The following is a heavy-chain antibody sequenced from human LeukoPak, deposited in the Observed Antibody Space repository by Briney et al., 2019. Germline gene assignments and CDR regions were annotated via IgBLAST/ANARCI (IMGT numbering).Heavy chain of an antibody. J-gene: IGHJ3*01. Sequence: GGSLRLSCVGSDFTFANYAMTSVRLTPGKGLEWVSSIKGSGSYAIYADSVSGRFTTSRDNSRNTIFLQMTSLRAEDTAIYYCGRDPNGDYIGAFEFWGLGTLVSVSS. CDR3: GRDPNGDYIGAFEF. D-gene: IGHD4-17*01. CDR1: DFTFANYA. CDR2: IKGSGSYA. V-gene: IGHV3-23*01.